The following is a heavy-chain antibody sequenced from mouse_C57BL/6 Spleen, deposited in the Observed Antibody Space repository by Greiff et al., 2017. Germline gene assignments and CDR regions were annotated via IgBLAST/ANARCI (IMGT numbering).Heavy chain of an antibody. J-gene: IGHJ3*01. CDR2: ISYDGSN. V-gene: IGHV3-6*01. Sequence: EVQLQESGPGLVKPSQSLSLPCSVTGYSITSGYYWNWIRQFPGNKLEWMGYISYDGSNNYNPSLKNRISITRDTSKNQFFLKLNSVTTEDTATYYCARAHYYGSSPWFAYWGQGTLVTVSA. CDR1: GYSITSGYY. D-gene: IGHD1-1*01. CDR3: ARAHYYGSSPWFAY.